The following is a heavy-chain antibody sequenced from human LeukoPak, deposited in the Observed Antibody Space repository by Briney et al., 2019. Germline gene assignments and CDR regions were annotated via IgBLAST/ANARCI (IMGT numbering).Heavy chain of an antibody. CDR2: IIPILGIA. J-gene: IGHJ4*02. Sequence: ASVKVSCKASGGTFSSYAISWVRQAPGQGLGWMGRIIPILGIANYAQKFQGRVTITADKSTSTAYMELSSLRSEDTAVYYCASQTVTTGLDYWGQGTLVTVSS. CDR1: GGTFSSYA. D-gene: IGHD4-17*01. V-gene: IGHV1-69*04. CDR3: ASQTVTTGLDY.